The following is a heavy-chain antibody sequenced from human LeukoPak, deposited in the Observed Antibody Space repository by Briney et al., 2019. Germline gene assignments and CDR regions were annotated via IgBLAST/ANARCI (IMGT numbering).Heavy chain of an antibody. Sequence: SEILSLTCAVSGGSISSGGYSWSWIRQPPGKGLEWIGYIYHSGSTYYNPSLKSRVTISVDRSKNQFSLKLSSVTAADTAVYYCARQYRYIAARPFDYWGQGTLVTVSS. CDR3: ARQYRYIAARPFDY. CDR1: GGSISSGGYS. CDR2: IYHSGST. J-gene: IGHJ4*02. D-gene: IGHD6-6*01. V-gene: IGHV4-30-2*01.